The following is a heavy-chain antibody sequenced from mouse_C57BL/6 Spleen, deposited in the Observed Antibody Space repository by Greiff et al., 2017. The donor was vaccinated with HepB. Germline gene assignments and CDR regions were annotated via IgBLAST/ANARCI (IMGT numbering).Heavy chain of an antibody. J-gene: IGHJ1*03. V-gene: IGHV1-15*01. CDR1: GYTFTDYE. CDR3: TRKLRGYFDV. Sequence: QVQLQQSGAELVRPGASVTLSCKASGYTFTDYEMHWVKQTPVHGLEWIGAIDPETGGTAYNQKFKGKAILTADKSSSTAYMELRSLTSEDSAVYYCTRKLRGYFDVWGTGTTVTVSS. D-gene: IGHD1-1*01. CDR2: IDPETGGT.